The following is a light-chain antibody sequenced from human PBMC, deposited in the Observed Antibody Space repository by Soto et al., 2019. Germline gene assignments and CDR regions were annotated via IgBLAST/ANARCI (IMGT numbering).Light chain of an antibody. CDR3: QQYTMYAA. V-gene: IGKV1-5*03. J-gene: IGKJ1*01. CDR2: KAS. CDR1: RSIKSW. Sequence: DIQMTQSPSTLSASVGDTVTITCRASRSIKSWLAWYQQKPGQAPKLLISKASSLENGVPARFSGSGSGTEFTLTISSLQPDDFGTYYCQQYTMYAAFGQETKVEIK.